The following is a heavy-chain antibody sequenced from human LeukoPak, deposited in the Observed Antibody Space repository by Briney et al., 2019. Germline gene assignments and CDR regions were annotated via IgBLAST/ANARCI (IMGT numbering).Heavy chain of an antibody. V-gene: IGHV3-30-3*01. D-gene: IGHD4-17*01. CDR3: ATGDR. CDR1: GFTFSSYA. J-gene: IGHJ4*02. CDR2: ISYDGSNK. Sequence: GGSLRLSCAASGFTFSSYAMHWVRQAPGKGLEWVAVISYDGSNKYYADSVKGRFTISRDNSKNTLYLQMNSPRAEDTAVYYCATGDRWGQGTLVTVSS.